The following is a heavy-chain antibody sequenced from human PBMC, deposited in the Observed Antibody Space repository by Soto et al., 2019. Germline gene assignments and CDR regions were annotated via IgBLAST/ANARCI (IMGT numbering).Heavy chain of an antibody. Sequence: QVQLVQSGAEVKKPGASVKVSCKASGYTFTNFGXXXXXXXPGQGLEWMGWISAYNGNTNYAQKFQGRVTMTTDTXXXXXXXXXXXXXXXXXXXXXXXXXXXPIDYWGQGTLVTVSS. CDR2: ISAYNGNT. CDR3: XXXXXPIDY. CDR1: GYTFTNFG. V-gene: IGHV1-18*01. J-gene: IGHJ4*02.